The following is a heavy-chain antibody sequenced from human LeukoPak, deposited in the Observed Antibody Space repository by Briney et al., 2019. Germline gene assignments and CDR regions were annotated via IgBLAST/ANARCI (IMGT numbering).Heavy chain of an antibody. D-gene: IGHD1-26*01. J-gene: IGHJ4*02. CDR3: ARALALSGRYSHFDF. CDR2: ISYDGSNK. V-gene: IGHV3-30*04. Sequence: GSSLTHSRSPSGLTLNSFAMHWVRPAPGKGVEGVAVISYDGSNKYYAASVKGRFTISRDNSKNTLYLHMSSLSAADTAVYHCARALALSGRYSHFDFWGQGALVTVSS. CDR1: GLTLNSFA.